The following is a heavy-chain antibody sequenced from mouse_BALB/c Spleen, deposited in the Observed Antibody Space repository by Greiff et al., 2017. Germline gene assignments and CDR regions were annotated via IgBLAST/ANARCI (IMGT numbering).Heavy chain of an antibody. D-gene: IGHD1-1*01. V-gene: IGHV1S81*02. CDR1: GYTFTSYW. Sequence: QVQLQQPGAELVKPGASVKLSCKASGYTFTSYWMHWVKQRPGQGLEWIGEINPSNGRTNYNEKFKSKATLTVDKASSTAYMQLSSLTSEDSAVYYCARECDGSTPFAYWGQGTLVTVSA. CDR3: ARECDGSTPFAY. J-gene: IGHJ3*01. CDR2: INPSNGRT.